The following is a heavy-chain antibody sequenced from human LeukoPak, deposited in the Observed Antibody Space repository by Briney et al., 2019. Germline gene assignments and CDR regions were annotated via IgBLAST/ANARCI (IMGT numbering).Heavy chain of an antibody. J-gene: IGHJ4*02. V-gene: IGHV3-53*01. CDR3: ARGVEPLAANTLAY. Sequence: PGGSLRLSCAASGFPVITNDVTWVRQAPGKGLEWVSVLYSDGNTKYADSVQGRFTISRDNSKNTLYLEMNSLSPDDTAVYYCARGVEPLAANTLAYWGQGTLVTVSS. CDR1: GFPVITND. D-gene: IGHD1-14*01. CDR2: LYSDGNT.